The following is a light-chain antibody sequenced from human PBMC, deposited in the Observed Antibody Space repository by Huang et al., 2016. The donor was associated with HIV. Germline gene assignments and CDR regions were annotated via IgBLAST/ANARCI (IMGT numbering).Light chain of an antibody. Sequence: EIVLTQSPDFQSVTPKEKVTITCRASQSIGSGLHWYQQKPDQSPKLLMKYASQYFSGVPSRFSGSGYGRGFTLTIKSLEAEDATTCYCHQSSSLPQATFGQGTK. CDR1: QSIGSG. CDR2: YAS. CDR3: HQSSSLPQAT. V-gene: IGKV6-21*01. J-gene: IGKJ1*01.